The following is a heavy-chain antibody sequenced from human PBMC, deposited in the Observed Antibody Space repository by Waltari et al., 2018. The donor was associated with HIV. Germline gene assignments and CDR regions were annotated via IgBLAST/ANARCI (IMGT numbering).Heavy chain of an antibody. CDR1: RFSIGTHT. CDR3: GRERFLEWLLDTGGGIDY. Sequence: DVQLVESEGGLVKPGVALRLSCADARFSIGTHTTQEIRQVPCSGLDRGSSISRSGSYTFYADSVKCRFTITRDNAKNSLYLQMNSLRVEDTAMYYGGRERFLEWLLDTGGGIDYWGQGTLVTVSS. V-gene: IGHV3-21*01. D-gene: IGHD3-3*01. CDR2: ISRSGSYT. J-gene: IGHJ4*02.